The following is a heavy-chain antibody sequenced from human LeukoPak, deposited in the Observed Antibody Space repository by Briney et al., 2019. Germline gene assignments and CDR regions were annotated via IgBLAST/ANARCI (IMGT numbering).Heavy chain of an antibody. CDR1: GFTFSNAW. Sequence: PGGSLRLSCAASGFTFSNAWMSWVRQAPGKGLEWVANIKQDGSEKYYVDSVKGRFTISRDNAKNSLYLQMNSLRAEDTAVYYCASRRDFDYWGQGTLVTVSS. CDR3: ASRRDFDY. J-gene: IGHJ4*02. CDR2: IKQDGSEK. V-gene: IGHV3-7*01.